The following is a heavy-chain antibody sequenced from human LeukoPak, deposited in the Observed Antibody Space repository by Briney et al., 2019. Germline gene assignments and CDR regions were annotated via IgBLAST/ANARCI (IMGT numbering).Heavy chain of an antibody. CDR3: ARDEGVGPILGY. CDR1: GFTFSSYW. D-gene: IGHD1-26*01. V-gene: IGHV3-74*01. CDR2: INTDGSST. J-gene: IGHJ4*02. Sequence: PGGSLRLSCAASGFTFSSYWMHWVRQAPGKGLVWVSRINTDGSSTTYADSVRGRFTISRDNAKNTLYLQMNSLRVEDAAVYYCARDEGVGPILGYWGQGTLVTVSS.